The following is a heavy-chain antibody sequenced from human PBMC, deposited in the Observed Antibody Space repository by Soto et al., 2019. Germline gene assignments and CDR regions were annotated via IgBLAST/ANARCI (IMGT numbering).Heavy chain of an antibody. V-gene: IGHV4-39*01. CDR3: ASVVVVAGPLI. D-gene: IGHD2-15*01. CDR1: GGSISSSSYY. CDR2: IYYSGST. J-gene: IGHJ4*02. Sequence: SETLSLTCTVSGGSISSSSYYWGWIRQPPGKGLEWIGSIYYSGSTYYNPSLKSRVTISVDTSKNQFSLKLSSVTAADTAVYYCASVVVVAGPLIWGQGTLVTVSS.